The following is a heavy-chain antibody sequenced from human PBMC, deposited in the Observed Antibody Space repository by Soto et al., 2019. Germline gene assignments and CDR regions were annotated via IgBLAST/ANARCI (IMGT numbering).Heavy chain of an antibody. CDR2: IYYSGST. CDR1: GGSISSDGYY. J-gene: IGHJ4*02. CDR3: AAACALVSASSPFDY. D-gene: IGHD3-10*01. V-gene: IGHV4-31*03. Sequence: QVQLQESGPGLVKPSQTLSLTCTVSGGSISSDGYYWSWIRQHPGKGLEWIGYIYYSGSTKYNPSLKCRITLQLDTPENRSSLQRCAVTAADTAVYYCAAACALVSASSPFDYSGRGNLVTVSS.